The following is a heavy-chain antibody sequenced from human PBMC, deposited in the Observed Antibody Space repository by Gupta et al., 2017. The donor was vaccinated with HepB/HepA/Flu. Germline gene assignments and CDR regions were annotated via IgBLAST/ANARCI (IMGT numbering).Heavy chain of an antibody. D-gene: IGHD2-2*01. V-gene: IGHV4-34*01. J-gene: IGHJ6*03. CDR2: SNHSGSP. Sequence: QVQLQQWGAGLLKPSETLSLTCAVYGGSFSGYYWSWIRQPPGKGLEWIGESNHSGSPNSTPSLKSRVTISVDTSKNQFSLKLSSVTAADTAVYYCARGVGNIGVGPAAMAGYYYYMDVWGKGTTGTVSS. CDR3: ARGVGNIGVGPAAMAGYYYYMDV. CDR1: GGSFSGYY.